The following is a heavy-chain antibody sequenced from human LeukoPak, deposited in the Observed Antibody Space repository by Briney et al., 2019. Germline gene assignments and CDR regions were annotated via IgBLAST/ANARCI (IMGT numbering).Heavy chain of an antibody. Sequence: PGGSLRLSCAASGFTFNSYGMHWVRQVPGKGLEWVAIISYDGTNKYYADSVKGRFTISRDSSKNTLYLQMNSLRAEDTAVYYCAKGRKPYSSGWYFDYWGQGTLVTVSS. CDR1: GFTFNSYG. CDR2: ISYDGTNK. D-gene: IGHD6-19*01. CDR3: AKGRKPYSSGWYFDY. V-gene: IGHV3-30*18. J-gene: IGHJ4*02.